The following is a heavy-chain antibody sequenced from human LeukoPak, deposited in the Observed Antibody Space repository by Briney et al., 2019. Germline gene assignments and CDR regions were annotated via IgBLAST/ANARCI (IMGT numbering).Heavy chain of an antibody. Sequence: SETLSLTCTVSGGSISSYYWSWIRQPPGKGLEWIGYIYYSGSTNYNPSLKSRVTISVDTSKNQFSLKLSSVTAADTAVYYCARGYDDILIGWHMVDYYYYYYMDVWGKGTTVTVSS. CDR2: IYYSGST. CDR1: GGSISSYY. CDR3: ARGYDDILIGWHMVDYYYYYYMDV. D-gene: IGHD3-9*01. V-gene: IGHV4-59*01. J-gene: IGHJ6*03.